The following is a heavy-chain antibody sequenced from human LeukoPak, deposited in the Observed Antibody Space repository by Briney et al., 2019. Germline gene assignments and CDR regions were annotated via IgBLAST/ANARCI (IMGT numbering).Heavy chain of an antibody. D-gene: IGHD3-10*01. Sequence: GGSLRLSCAASGFTFSTYGMHWVRQAPGKGLEWVSYISSSSSYTNYADSVKGRFTISRDNAKNSLYLQMNSLRAEDTAVYYCAARGVPSYWGQGTLVTVSS. J-gene: IGHJ4*02. CDR3: AARGVPSY. V-gene: IGHV3-21*05. CDR2: ISSSSSYT. CDR1: GFTFSTYG.